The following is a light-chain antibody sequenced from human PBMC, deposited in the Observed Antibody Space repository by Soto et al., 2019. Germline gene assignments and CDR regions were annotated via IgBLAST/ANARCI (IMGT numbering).Light chain of an antibody. J-gene: IGKJ2*01. CDR2: GAS. V-gene: IGKV3-15*01. Sequence: VMTQSPATLSVSPGERATLSCRASQSVKRSLVWYQQKPGQAPRLLIYGASTRATGVPARFSGSGSGTEFTLPISSLQSEDLAIYYCQQYDNWPPYTFGQGTKLELK. CDR1: QSVKRS. CDR3: QQYDNWPPYT.